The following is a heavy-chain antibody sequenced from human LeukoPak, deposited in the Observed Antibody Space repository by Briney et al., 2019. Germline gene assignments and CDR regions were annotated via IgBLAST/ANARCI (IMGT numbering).Heavy chain of an antibody. Sequence: SETLSLTCTVSGGSISSGSYYWSWIRQPAGKGLEWIGRIYTSGSTDYNPSLKSRVTISIDTSKNQFSLKLSSVTAADTAVYYCARNDCPGGSRYWNRGYFDYWGQGTLVTVSS. CDR1: GGSISSGSYY. CDR3: ARNDCPGGSRYWNRGYFDY. V-gene: IGHV4-61*02. CDR2: IYTSGST. J-gene: IGHJ4*02. D-gene: IGHD2-15*01.